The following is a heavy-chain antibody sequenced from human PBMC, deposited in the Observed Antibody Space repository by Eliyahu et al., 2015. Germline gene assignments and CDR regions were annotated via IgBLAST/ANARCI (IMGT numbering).Heavy chain of an antibody. CDR1: GFAFEDXA. Sequence: EVQLVESGGGLVQPGRSLRXSCTAAGFAFEDXAMHWVRQAPGKGLEGVSGITWNSASIHYADSVKGRFTVSRDNAKNSLFLQMSSLRTEDTALYFCARDYGSSWPHYYYYMDVWGKGTTVTVSS. D-gene: IGHD6-13*01. V-gene: IGHV3-9*01. CDR3: ARDYGSSWPHYYYYMDV. CDR2: ITWNSASI. J-gene: IGHJ6*03.